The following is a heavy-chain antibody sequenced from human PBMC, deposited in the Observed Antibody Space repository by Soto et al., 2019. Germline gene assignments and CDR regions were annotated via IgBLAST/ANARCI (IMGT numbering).Heavy chain of an antibody. V-gene: IGHV4-59*01. CDR1: GGSISSYY. D-gene: IGHD3-10*01. CDR3: ARGSTYYYGSGSYSYYFDY. J-gene: IGHJ4*02. CDR2: IYYSGST. Sequence: SETLSLTCTVSGGSISSYYWSWIRQPPGKGLEWIGYIYYSGSTNYNPSLKSRVTISVDTSKNQFSLKLSSVTAADTAVYYCARGSTYYYGSGSYSYYFDYWGQGTLVTVSS.